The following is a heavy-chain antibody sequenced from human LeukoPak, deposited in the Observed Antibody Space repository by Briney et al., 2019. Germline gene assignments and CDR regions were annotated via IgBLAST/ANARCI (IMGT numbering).Heavy chain of an antibody. CDR3: ARVPTGTELYYYYMDV. CDR2: ISAYNGNT. CDR1: GYTFTSYG. D-gene: IGHD1-1*01. Sequence: GASVKVSCKASGYTFTSYGISWVRQAPGQGLEWMGWISAYNGNTNYAQKLQGRVTMTTDTSTSTAYMELRSLRSDDTALYYSARVPTGTELYYYYMDVWGKGTTVTVSS. V-gene: IGHV1-18*01. J-gene: IGHJ6*03.